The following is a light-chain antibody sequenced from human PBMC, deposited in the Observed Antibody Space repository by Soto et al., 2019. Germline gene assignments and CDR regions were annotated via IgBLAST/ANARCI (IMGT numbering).Light chain of an antibody. CDR1: QSVGRY. CDR2: DAS. J-gene: IGKJ1*01. CDR3: QHRNNWPWT. V-gene: IGKV3-11*01. Sequence: EIVLTQSPAILSLSPGERATLSCRASQSVGRYLVWYQQKPGQAPSLLIYDASNRATGVPARFSGSGSGTDFTLTIRSLESEDFAVYYCQHRNNWPWTLGQGTRVEIK.